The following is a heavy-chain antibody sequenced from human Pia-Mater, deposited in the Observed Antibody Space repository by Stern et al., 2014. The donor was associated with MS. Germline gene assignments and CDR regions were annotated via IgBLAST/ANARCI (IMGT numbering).Heavy chain of an antibody. J-gene: IGHJ4*02. CDR2: IYYSGST. Sequence: QVQLQESGPGLVKPSQTLSLTRTVSGGSISRGDYYWSWIRQPPGKGLERIGYIYYSGSTYYNPSLKSRVTISVATSKNQFSLKLSSVTAADTAVYYCAREGPRTGTLVYWGQGTLVTVSS. CDR1: GGSISRGDYY. V-gene: IGHV4-30-4*01. CDR3: AREGPRTGTLVY. D-gene: IGHD3/OR15-3a*01.